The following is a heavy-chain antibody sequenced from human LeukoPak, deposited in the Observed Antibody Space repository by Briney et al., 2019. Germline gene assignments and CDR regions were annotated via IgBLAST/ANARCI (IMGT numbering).Heavy chain of an antibody. CDR2: INHSGST. D-gene: IGHD6-19*01. J-gene: IGHJ3*02. CDR3: ARYPRSYSSGWTAFDI. CDR1: GGSFSGYY. Sequence: SETLSLTCAVYGGSFSGYYWSWIRQPPGKGLEWLGEINHSGSTNYNPSLRSRVTISVDTSKNQFSLKLSSVTAADTAVYYCARYPRSYSSGWTAFDIWGQGTMVTVSS. V-gene: IGHV4-34*01.